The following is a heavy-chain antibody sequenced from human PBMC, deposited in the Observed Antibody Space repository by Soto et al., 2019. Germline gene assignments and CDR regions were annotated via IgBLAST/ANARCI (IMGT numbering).Heavy chain of an antibody. D-gene: IGHD3-10*01. CDR1: GASISSGTFY. J-gene: IGHJ3*01. CDR3: ARAPRSLGSGAFDF. CDR2: IYYSGST. Sequence: QVQLQESGPGLVKPSQTLSLTCIVSGASISSGTFYCSWIRQLPGKGLEWIGDIYYSGSTYYNPSLKRRVTISVDTSKNQFSLKLSSVTAADTALYYCARAPRSLGSGAFDFWGQGTMVTVSS. V-gene: IGHV4-31*03.